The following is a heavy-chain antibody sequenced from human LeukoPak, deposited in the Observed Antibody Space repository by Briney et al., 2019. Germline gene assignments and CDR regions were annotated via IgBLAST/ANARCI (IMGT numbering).Heavy chain of an antibody. V-gene: IGHV3-53*01. Sequence: GGSLRPSCTVSGFTVSSNSMSWVRQAPGKGLEWVSFIYTTGNTHNSDSVKGRFTISRDSSNNTLYLQMNSLRAEDTAVYYCARRAGDYSHPYDYWDQGTVVTVSS. D-gene: IGHD3-22*01. CDR1: GFTVSSNS. CDR2: IYTTGNT. CDR3: ARRAGDYSHPYDY. J-gene: IGHJ4*02.